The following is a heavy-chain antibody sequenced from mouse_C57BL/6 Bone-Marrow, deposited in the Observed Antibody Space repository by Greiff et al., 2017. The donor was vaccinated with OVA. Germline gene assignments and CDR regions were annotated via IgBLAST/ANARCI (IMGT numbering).Heavy chain of an antibody. Sequence: VQLQESGAELVRPGASVKLSCKASGYTFTDYYINWVKQRPGQGLEWIARIYPGSGNTYYNEKFKGKATLTAEKSSSTAYMQLSSLTSEDSAVYCCAREGYYGHYAMDYWGQGTSVTVSS. CDR3: AREGYYGHYAMDY. V-gene: IGHV1-76*01. J-gene: IGHJ4*01. D-gene: IGHD1-1*01. CDR1: GYTFTDYY. CDR2: IYPGSGNT.